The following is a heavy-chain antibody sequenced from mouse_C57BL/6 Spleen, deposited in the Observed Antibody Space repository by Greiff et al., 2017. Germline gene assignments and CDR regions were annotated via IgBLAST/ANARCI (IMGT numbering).Heavy chain of an antibody. CDR3: ARSYYYGSNYAMDY. V-gene: IGHV1-80*01. CDR1: GYAFSSYW. D-gene: IGHD1-1*01. CDR2: IYPGDGDT. J-gene: IGHJ4*01. Sequence: QVQLQQSGAELMKPGASVKLSCKASGYAFSSYWMNWVKQRPGKGLEWIGQIYPGDGDTNYNGKFKGKATLTADKSSSTAYMQLSSLTSEDSAVYFCARSYYYGSNYAMDYWGQGTSVTVSS.